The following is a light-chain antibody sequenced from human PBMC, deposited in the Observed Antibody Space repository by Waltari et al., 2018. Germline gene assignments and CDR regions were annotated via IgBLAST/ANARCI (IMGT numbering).Light chain of an antibody. Sequence: SYELTQPASVSVFPGQTARITCSGDKLGNKYACWYQQKPGQSPVMVMYQDDKRPSGSPDRFSGSNSGNTAALTISGTQAMDEADYYCQAWDSSTDYVFGPGTKVTVL. CDR3: QAWDSSTDYV. J-gene: IGLJ1*01. CDR1: KLGNKY. CDR2: QDD. V-gene: IGLV3-1*01.